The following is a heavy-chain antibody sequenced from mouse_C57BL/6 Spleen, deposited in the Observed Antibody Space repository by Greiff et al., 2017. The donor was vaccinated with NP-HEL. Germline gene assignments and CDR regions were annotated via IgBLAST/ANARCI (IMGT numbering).Heavy chain of an antibody. CDR3: ARGVYYGNPDY. J-gene: IGHJ2*01. D-gene: IGHD2-1*01. CDR2: IDPEGGDT. V-gene: IGHV14-2*01. Sequence: EVQLQQSGAELVKPGASVKLSCTASGFTIKDYYMHWVKQRPEQGLEWIGRIDPEGGDTNYAPKFQGKATLTADTSSNTAYMQLSSLTSEDTAVYYCARGVYYGNPDYWGQGTTLTVSS. CDR1: GFTIKDYY.